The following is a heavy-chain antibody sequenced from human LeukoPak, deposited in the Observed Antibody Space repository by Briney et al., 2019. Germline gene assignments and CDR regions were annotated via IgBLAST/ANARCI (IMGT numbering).Heavy chain of an antibody. CDR1: GGSISSGGYS. V-gene: IGHV4-30-2*01. Sequence: SETLSLTCAVSGGSISSGGYSWSWIRQPPGKGLEWIGYIYHSGSTYYNPSLKSRVTMSVDTSKNQFSLNLTSVTAADTAVYYCARVYSSSSGTTFDYWGQGTLVTVSS. CDR3: ARVYSSSSGTTFDY. D-gene: IGHD6-6*01. J-gene: IGHJ4*02. CDR2: IYHSGST.